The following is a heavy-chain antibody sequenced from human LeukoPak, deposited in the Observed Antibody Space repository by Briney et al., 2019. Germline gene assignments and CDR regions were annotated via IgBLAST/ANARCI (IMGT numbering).Heavy chain of an antibody. J-gene: IGHJ4*02. CDR3: ARDSYYGSASSHLDY. CDR1: GDSISNHY. V-gene: IGHV4-59*11. D-gene: IGHD3-10*01. CDR2: ISYNGST. Sequence: SETLSLTCTVSGDSISNHYWSWIRQSPGMGLEWIGCISYNGSTSYNPSLRSRVTISGDTSKNHFSLKLSSVTAADTALYYCARDSYYGSASSHLDYWGQGTLVTVSS.